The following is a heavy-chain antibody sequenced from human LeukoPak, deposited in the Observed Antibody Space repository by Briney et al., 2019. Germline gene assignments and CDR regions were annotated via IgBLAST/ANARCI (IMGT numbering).Heavy chain of an antibody. J-gene: IGHJ3*02. V-gene: IGHV4-59*01. CDR3: ARGDSHYYDSSGYYLIHAFDI. Sequence: SETLSLTCTVPGGSISSYYWSWIRQPPGKGLEWIGFIYFSGSTNYNPSLKSRVTISVDTSKNQFSLKLSSVTAADTAVYYCARGDSHYYDSSGYYLIHAFDIWGQGTMVTVSS. CDR1: GGSISSYY. D-gene: IGHD3-22*01. CDR2: IYFSGST.